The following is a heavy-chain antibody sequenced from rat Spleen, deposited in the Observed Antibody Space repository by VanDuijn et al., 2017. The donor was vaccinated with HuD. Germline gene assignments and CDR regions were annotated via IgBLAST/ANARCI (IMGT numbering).Heavy chain of an antibody. V-gene: IGHV3-3*01. J-gene: IGHJ3*01. CDR3: TREGGLLTTEGPWFAY. CDR2: IDNTGTT. Sequence: EVQLQESGPGLVKPSQSLSLTCSLNGYSISSSYRWNWIRKFPGNKLGWMGYIDNTGTTNYHPPPRGLISITRDTSKNQFFLLVNSVTTEDTAIYYCTREGGLLTTEGPWFAYWGPGTLVTVSS. CDR1: GYSISSSYR. D-gene: IGHD1-11*01.